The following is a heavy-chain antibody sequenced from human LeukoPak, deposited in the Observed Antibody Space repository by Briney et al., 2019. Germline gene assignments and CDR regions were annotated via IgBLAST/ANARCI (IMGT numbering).Heavy chain of an antibody. CDR3: AIFAGAVPGNLLL. CDR1: EFTSSAFW. J-gene: IGHJ6*04. CDR2: INKDGTEK. D-gene: IGHD2-8*02. V-gene: IGHV3-7*01. Sequence: GGSLRLSCAASEFTSSAFWMTWVRRPPGKGLEWVANINKDGTEKEYVDSVKGRFSIFRDNAKNSVFLQMNSLRAEDTAVYYCAIFAGAVPGNLLLWGKGTTVVVSA.